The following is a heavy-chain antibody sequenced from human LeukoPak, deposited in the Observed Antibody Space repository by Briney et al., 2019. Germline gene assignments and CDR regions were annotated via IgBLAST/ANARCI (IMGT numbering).Heavy chain of an antibody. CDR3: TRKSAPFDL. CDR2: IHTSSDYV. D-gene: IGHD3-3*01. Sequence: PGGSLRLSCAASGFTCSDYTMNWVRQTPGLAPEWVSSIHTSSDYVYYADSVKGRFISSRDNAKNSLYLQMNSLRVEDTGVYYCTRKSAPFDLWGQGILVTVSS. V-gene: IGHV3-21*01. CDR1: GFTCSDYT. J-gene: IGHJ4*02.